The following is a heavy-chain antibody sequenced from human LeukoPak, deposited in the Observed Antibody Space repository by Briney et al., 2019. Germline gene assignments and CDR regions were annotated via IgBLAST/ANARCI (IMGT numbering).Heavy chain of an antibody. V-gene: IGHV4-59*01. CDR3: ASANRGSYPD. D-gene: IGHD1-26*01. J-gene: IGHJ4*02. Sequence: PSETLSLTCTVSGGSISSYYWSWIRQPPGKGLEWIGYIYYSGSTNYNPSLKSRVTISVDTSKNQFSLKLSSVTTADTAVYYCASANRGSYPDWGQGTLVTVSS. CDR1: GGSISSYY. CDR2: IYYSGST.